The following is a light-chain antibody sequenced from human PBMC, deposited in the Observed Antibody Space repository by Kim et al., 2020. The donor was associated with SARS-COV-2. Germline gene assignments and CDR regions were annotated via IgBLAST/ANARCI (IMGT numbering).Light chain of an antibody. V-gene: IGKV1-5*03. Sequence: AAVGNRVTITCRASQSIYSYLAWYQQKPGNVPKILIYKASTLESGVPSRFSGSESGTEFTLTISSLQPDDFATYYCQQFYTYPITFGQGTRLEIK. J-gene: IGKJ5*01. CDR1: QSIYSY. CDR2: KAS. CDR3: QQFYTYPIT.